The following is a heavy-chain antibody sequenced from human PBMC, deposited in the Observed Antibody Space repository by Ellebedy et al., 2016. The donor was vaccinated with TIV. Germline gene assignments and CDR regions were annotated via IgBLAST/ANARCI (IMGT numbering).Heavy chain of an antibody. CDR3: AGGNLGGVPNWFDP. D-gene: IGHD3-16*01. CDR2: ITSRGTYI. CDR1: GFSFSNSG. Sequence: GGSLRLSCAASGFSFSNSGMNWVRQAPGKGLEWVSSITSRGTYIHYADSVKGRFTISRDNAANSLYLQMGSLRAEDTAVYYCAGGNLGGVPNWFDPWGQGTLVTVSS. V-gene: IGHV3-21*01. J-gene: IGHJ5*02.